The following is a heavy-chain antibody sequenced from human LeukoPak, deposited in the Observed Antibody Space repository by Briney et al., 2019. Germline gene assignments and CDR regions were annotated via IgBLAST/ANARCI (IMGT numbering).Heavy chain of an antibody. Sequence: ASVKVSCKASGGTFSSYAISWVRQAPGQGLEWMGGIIPIFGTANYAQKFQGRVTITADESTSTAYMELSSLRSEDTAVYYCARGPTRIVVVPAATTHAYYYYMDVWGKGTTVTVSS. D-gene: IGHD2-2*01. CDR3: ARGPTRIVVVPAATTHAYYYYMDV. J-gene: IGHJ6*03. V-gene: IGHV1-69*13. CDR2: IIPIFGTA. CDR1: GGTFSSYA.